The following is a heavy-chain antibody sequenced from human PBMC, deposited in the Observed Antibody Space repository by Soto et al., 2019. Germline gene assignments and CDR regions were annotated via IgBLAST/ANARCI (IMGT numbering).Heavy chain of an antibody. CDR3: ARATAMVDPDYYGMDV. D-gene: IGHD5-18*01. J-gene: IGHJ6*02. CDR1: GFTFSDYY. V-gene: IGHV3-11*01. Sequence: SLRLSCAASGFTFSDYYMSWIRQAPGKGLEWVSYISSSGSTIYYADSVKGRFTISRDNAKNSLYLQMNSLRAEDTAVYYCARATAMVDPDYYGMDVWGQGTTVTVSS. CDR2: ISSSGSTI.